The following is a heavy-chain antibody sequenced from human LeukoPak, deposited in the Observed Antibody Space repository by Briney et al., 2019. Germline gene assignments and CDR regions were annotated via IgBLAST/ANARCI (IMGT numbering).Heavy chain of an antibody. CDR1: GFTFSSYS. Sequence: GGSLRLSCAASGFTFSSYSMNWVRQAPGKGLEWVSSISSSSYIYYADSVKGRFTISRDNAKNSLYLQMNSLRAEDTAVYYCARLPPYCSSTSCYTDYWGQGTLVTVSS. D-gene: IGHD2-2*02. CDR3: ARLPPYCSSTSCYTDY. J-gene: IGHJ4*02. V-gene: IGHV3-21*01. CDR2: ISSSSYI.